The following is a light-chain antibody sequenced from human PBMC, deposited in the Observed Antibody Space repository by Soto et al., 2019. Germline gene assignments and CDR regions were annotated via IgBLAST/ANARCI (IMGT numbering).Light chain of an antibody. CDR2: EVG. CDR3: CSYTSSSPYV. V-gene: IGLV2-14*01. Sequence: QSVLTQPASVSGSPGQSITISCTGTSSDVGAYKYVSWYQHHPGKAPKLMIYEVGNRPSGVSNRFSGSKSGNTASLTISGLQAEDEADYYCCSYTSSSPYVFGTGTKLTVL. CDR1: SSDVGAYKY. J-gene: IGLJ1*01.